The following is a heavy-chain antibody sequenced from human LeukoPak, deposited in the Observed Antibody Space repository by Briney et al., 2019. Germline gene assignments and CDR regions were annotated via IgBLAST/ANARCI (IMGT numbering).Heavy chain of an antibody. J-gene: IGHJ4*02. CDR3: ARDGAPFDS. CDR2: IKQDGSEK. V-gene: IGHV3-7*01. CDR1: GFTFRSYW. D-gene: IGHD3-16*01. Sequence: GGSLRLSCVASGFTFRSYWMSWVRQPPGKGLEWVANIKQDGSEKYYVDSVRGRFTISRDNAKNSVFLQMTSLRAEDTAVYYCARDGAPFDSWGQGTLVTVSS.